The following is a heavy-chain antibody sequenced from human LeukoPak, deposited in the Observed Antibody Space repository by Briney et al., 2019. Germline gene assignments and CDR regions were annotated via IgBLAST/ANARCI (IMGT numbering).Heavy chain of an antibody. J-gene: IGHJ4*02. CDR2: TNNDGSST. CDR1: GFTFSNYW. V-gene: IGHV3-74*01. Sequence: GGSLRLSCVASGFTFSNYWTHWVRQAPGKGLVWVSRTNNDGSSTTYADFVKGRFTSSRDNAKNTLYLQMDSLRAEDTAVYYCTRSVFPYYFDCWGQGTLVTVSS. D-gene: IGHD3-10*02. CDR3: TRSVFPYYFDC.